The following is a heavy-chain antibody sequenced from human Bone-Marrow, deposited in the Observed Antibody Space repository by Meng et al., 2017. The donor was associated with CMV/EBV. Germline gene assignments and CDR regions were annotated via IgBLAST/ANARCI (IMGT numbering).Heavy chain of an antibody. D-gene: IGHD3-3*01. J-gene: IGHJ5*02. V-gene: IGHV4-39*01. CDR2: IYYSGST. Sequence: WVRQAPGKGLEWIGSIYYSGSTYYNPSLKSRVTISVDTSKNQFSLKLSSVTAADTAVYYCARGLTPFRFLEWSHNSNWFDPWGQGTLVTVSS. CDR3: ARGLTPFRFLEWSHNSNWFDP.